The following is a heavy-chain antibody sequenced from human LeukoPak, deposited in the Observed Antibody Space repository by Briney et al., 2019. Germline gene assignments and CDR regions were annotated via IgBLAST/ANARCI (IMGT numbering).Heavy chain of an antibody. D-gene: IGHD4-23*01. J-gene: IGHJ2*01. V-gene: IGHV4-4*02. CDR1: GGSISISNSNW. CDR3: ARDLHGGDSFTSDWYFDL. Sequence: SGTLSLTCAVSGGSISISNSNWWSWVRQPPGKGLEWIGEISHSGSTNYNPSLKSRVTISVDNSKNQFSLKLSPVTAADTAVYYCARDLHGGDSFTSDWYFDLWGRGTLVTVSS. CDR2: ISHSGST.